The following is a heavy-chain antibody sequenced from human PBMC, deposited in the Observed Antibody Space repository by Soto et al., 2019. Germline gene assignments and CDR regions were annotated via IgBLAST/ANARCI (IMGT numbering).Heavy chain of an antibody. CDR2: IYYSGST. CDR3: ARNMFTGLRFLEWYAFDI. CDR1: GGYISSGCYY. V-gene: IGHV4-31*03. Sequence: SETLSLTCTVSGGYISSGCYYWSWIRQHPGKGLEWIGYIYYSGSTYYNPSLKSRVTISVDTSKNQFSLKLSSVTAADTAVYYCARNMFTGLRFLEWYAFDIWGQGTMVTVSS. D-gene: IGHD3-3*01. J-gene: IGHJ3*02.